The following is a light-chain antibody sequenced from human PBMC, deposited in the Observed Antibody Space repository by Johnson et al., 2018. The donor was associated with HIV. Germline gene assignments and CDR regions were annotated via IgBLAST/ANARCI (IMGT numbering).Light chain of an antibody. Sequence: QSVLTQPPSVSAAPGQTVTIPCSGNSSNIGNNSVSWCQRLPGTAPKLLIHDTDARPPGIPDRFSGSKSGTSATLGITGLLTGDEAAYHCGTWDISLSACPLHVFGTGTKVTVL. CDR2: DTD. V-gene: IGLV1-51*01. J-gene: IGLJ1*01. CDR1: SSNIGNNS. CDR3: GTWDISLSACPLHV.